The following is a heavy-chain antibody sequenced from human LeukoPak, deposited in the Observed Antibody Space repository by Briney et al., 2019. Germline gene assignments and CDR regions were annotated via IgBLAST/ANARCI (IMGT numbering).Heavy chain of an antibody. D-gene: IGHD2-2*01. CDR3: AASGPPTALIVVDAFDI. V-gene: IGHV1-58*01. CDR2: IVFGSGNT. CDR1: GFTFTSSA. Sequence: ASVKVSCKASGFTFTSSAVQWVRQARGQRLEWIGWIVFGSGNTNYAQKFQERVSITRDMSSSTAYMELGSLRSEDTAVYFCAASGPPTALIVVDAFDIWGPGTLVTVSS. J-gene: IGHJ4*02.